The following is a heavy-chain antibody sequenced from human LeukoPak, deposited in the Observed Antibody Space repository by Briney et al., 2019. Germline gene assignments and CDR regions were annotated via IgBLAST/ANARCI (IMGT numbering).Heavy chain of an antibody. D-gene: IGHD6-13*01. CDR1: GFTVSSNY. J-gene: IGHJ6*02. Sequence: GGSLRLSCAASGFTVSSNYMSWVRQAPGKGLEWVSVIYSGGSTYYADPVKGRFTISRDNSKNTLYLQMNSLRAEDTAVYYCARDGIAAAGNYYYYGMDVWGQGTTVTVSS. CDR3: ARDGIAAAGNYYYYGMDV. CDR2: IYSGGST. V-gene: IGHV3-53*01.